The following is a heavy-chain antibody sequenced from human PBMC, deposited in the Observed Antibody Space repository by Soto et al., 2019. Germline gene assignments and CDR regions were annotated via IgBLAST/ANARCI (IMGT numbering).Heavy chain of an antibody. CDR2: ISSSSSYI. Sequence: GGSLRLSCAASGFTFSSYSMNWVRQAPGKGLEWVSSISSSSSYIYYADSVKGRFTISRDNAKNSLYLQMNSLRAEDTAVYYCARDFPPAAAGSYYGMDVWGQGTTVTVSS. CDR1: GFTFSSYS. D-gene: IGHD6-13*01. V-gene: IGHV3-21*01. CDR3: ARDFPPAAAGSYYGMDV. J-gene: IGHJ6*02.